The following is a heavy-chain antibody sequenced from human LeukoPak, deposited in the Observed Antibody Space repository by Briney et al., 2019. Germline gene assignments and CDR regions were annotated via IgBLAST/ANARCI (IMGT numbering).Heavy chain of an antibody. CDR2: INHSGST. D-gene: IGHD3-9*01. CDR3: ARPVRYILTGYYKRGYYFDY. Sequence: PSETLSLTCTVSGGSISSGSYYWSWIRQPPGKGLEWIGEINHSGSTNYNPSLKSRVTISVDTSKNQFSLKLSSVTAADTAVYYCARPVRYILTGYYKRGYYFDYWGQGTLVTVSS. J-gene: IGHJ4*02. V-gene: IGHV4-39*07. CDR1: GGSISSGSYY.